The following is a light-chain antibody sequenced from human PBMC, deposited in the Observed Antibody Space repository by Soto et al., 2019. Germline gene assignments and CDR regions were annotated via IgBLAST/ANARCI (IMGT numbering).Light chain of an antibody. J-gene: IGKJ1*01. V-gene: IGKV1-33*01. CDR2: WGS. Sequence: DIQMTQSPSSLSVSVGDRVTITYHARQDINNYLNWYQQKPGKAPKLLIYWGSNRASGVPDRFSGSGSGTDFTLKISRVEAEDVGVYYCMQALQTPWTFGQGTKVDIK. CDR3: MQALQTPWT. CDR1: QDINNY.